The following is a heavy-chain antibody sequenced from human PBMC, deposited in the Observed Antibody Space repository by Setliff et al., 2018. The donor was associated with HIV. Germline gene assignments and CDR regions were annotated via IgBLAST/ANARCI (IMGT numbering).Heavy chain of an antibody. CDR2: INHSGST. D-gene: IGHD1-7*01. Sequence: SETLSLTCAVYGGSFSGYYWSWIRQPPGKGLEWIGEINHSGSTNYNPPLKSRVTISVDPSKNQFSLKLSSVTATDTAMYYCASANWNYLGYWFDPWGQGTLVSVSS. V-gene: IGHV4-34*01. CDR3: ASANWNYLGYWFDP. CDR1: GGSFSGYY. J-gene: IGHJ5*02.